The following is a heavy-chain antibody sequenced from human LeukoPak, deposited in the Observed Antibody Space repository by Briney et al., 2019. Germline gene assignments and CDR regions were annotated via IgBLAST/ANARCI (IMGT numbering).Heavy chain of an antibody. D-gene: IGHD3-9*01. CDR3: ARVPTDDILTGYRDDY. Sequence: GASVKVSCKASGYTFTSYGISWVRQAPGQGLEWMGWISAYNGNTNYAQKLQGRVTMTTDTSTSTAYMELRSLRSDDTAVYYCARVPTDDILTGYRDDYWGQGTLVNVSS. J-gene: IGHJ4*02. CDR2: ISAYNGNT. V-gene: IGHV1-18*01. CDR1: GYTFTSYG.